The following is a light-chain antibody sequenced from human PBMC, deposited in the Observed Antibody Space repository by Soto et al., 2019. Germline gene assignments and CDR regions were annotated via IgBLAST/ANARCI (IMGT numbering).Light chain of an antibody. CDR3: QQRGSWPIT. J-gene: IGKJ5*01. Sequence: EIVLTQSPATLSLSPGERATPSCRASQSVSTYLAWYQQKPGQNPRLLIYDASNRATGIPAKFSGSGSGTDFTLTISSLEPEDFAVYYCQQRGSWPITFGQGTRLDFK. CDR1: QSVSTY. V-gene: IGKV3-11*01. CDR2: DAS.